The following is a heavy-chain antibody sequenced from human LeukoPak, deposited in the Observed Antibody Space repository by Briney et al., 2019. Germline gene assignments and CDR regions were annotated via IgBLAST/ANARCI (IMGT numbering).Heavy chain of an antibody. Sequence: SETLSLTCTVSGGSIASDNYFWSWIRQHPEKGLEWIGYIFYSGTAYYNPSLKSRVTISVDTSKNQFSLKLNSVITADTAVYYCAREVNEPASTDAFDIWGQGTMVTVSS. D-gene: IGHD6-13*01. CDR2: IFYSGTA. CDR1: GGSIASDNYF. CDR3: AREVNEPASTDAFDI. J-gene: IGHJ3*02. V-gene: IGHV4-31*03.